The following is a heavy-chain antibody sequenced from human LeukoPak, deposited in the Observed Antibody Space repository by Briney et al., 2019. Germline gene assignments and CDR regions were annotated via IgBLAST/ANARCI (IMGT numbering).Heavy chain of an antibody. CDR1: GGTFSSYA. CDR2: IIPIFGTA. J-gene: IGHJ4*02. V-gene: IGHV1-69*05. D-gene: IGHD2-15*01. Sequence: ASVKVSCKASGGTFSSYAISWVRQAPGQGLEWMGRIIPIFGTANYAHKFQGRVTITTDESTSTAYMELSSLRSEDTAVYYCARGYCSGGSCYYPFDYWGQGALVTVSS. CDR3: ARGYCSGGSCYYPFDY.